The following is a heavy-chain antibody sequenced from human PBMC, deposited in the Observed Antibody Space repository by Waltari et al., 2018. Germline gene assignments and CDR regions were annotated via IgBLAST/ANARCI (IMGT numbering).Heavy chain of an antibody. CDR3: AREDSSINHAAFDV. D-gene: IGHD3-22*01. CDR2: IIPLFGTV. Sequence: QLVQSGAEVKKPGYSVKVSCKASGGTFTTLPISWLRQAPGQGLEWMATIIPLFGTVNYAQKFQGKITVIADKSTGTAYMEVTSLTADDTAMYYCAREDSSINHAAFDVWGQGTMLTVSS. CDR1: GGTFTTLP. J-gene: IGHJ3*01. V-gene: IGHV1-69*06.